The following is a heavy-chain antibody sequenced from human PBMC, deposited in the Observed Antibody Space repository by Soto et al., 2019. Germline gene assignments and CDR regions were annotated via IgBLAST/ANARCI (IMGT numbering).Heavy chain of an antibody. D-gene: IGHD1-1*01. Sequence: PSETLSLTCAVSGGSISRGGYSWSWIRQPPGKGLEWIGYIYHSGSTKYNPSLKSRVTILEDTSKNQFSLKLNSVTAADTAVYYCAREGRMGTFDYWGQGALVTVSS. J-gene: IGHJ4*02. V-gene: IGHV4-30-2*01. CDR1: GGSISRGGYS. CDR2: IYHSGST. CDR3: AREGRMGTFDY.